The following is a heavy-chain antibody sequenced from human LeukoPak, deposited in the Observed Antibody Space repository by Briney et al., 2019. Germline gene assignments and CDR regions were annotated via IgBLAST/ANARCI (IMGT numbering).Heavy chain of an antibody. D-gene: IGHD3-22*01. V-gene: IGHV3-11*01. J-gene: IGHJ5*02. CDR1: GFTFSDYY. CDR3: ARENPYYYGSSGYYP. CDR2: ISSSGSTI. Sequence: GGSLRLSCAASGFTFSDYYMSWVRQAPGKGLEWGSYISSSGSTIYYADSVKGGFTISRDNAKNSLYLQMNSLRAEDTAVYYCARENPYYYGSSGYYPLGQGTLVTVSS.